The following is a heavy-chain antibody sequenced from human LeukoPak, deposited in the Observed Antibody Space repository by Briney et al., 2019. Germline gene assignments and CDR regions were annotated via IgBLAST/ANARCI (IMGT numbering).Heavy chain of an antibody. CDR3: AREPPGY. CDR1: GGSVTSGNYY. CDR2: IYTNGGA. Sequence: SQTLSLTCTVSGGSVTSGNYYWNWIRQPAGKGLEWIGRIYTNGGASYNPSLKSRVTISIDASKNQFSPKLSSVTAADTAVYYCAREPPGYWGQGILVTVSS. J-gene: IGHJ4*02. V-gene: IGHV4-61*02.